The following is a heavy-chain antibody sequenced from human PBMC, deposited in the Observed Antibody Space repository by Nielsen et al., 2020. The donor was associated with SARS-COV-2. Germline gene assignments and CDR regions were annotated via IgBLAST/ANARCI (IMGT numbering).Heavy chain of an antibody. J-gene: IGHJ5*02. Sequence: SETLSLTCAVYGGSFSSYYWSWIRQPPGKGLEWIGYIYYSGSTNYNPSLKSRVTISVDTSKNQFSLKLSSVTAADTAVYYCARDECGGDCYSNWFDPWGQGTLVTVSS. CDR3: ARDECGGDCYSNWFDP. D-gene: IGHD2-21*02. CDR1: GGSFSSYY. CDR2: IYYSGST. V-gene: IGHV4-59*01.